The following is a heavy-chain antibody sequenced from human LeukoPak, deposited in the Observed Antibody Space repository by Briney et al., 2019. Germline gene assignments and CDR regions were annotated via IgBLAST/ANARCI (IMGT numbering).Heavy chain of an antibody. J-gene: IGHJ6*02. CDR2: ISASGGST. V-gene: IGHV3-23*01. Sequence: GGSLRLSCAGSGFTFSSYAMSWVRQAPGKGLECVSAISASGGSTYYADSVKGRLTISRDNSKNTVYLQMNSLRAEDTAVYYCAKANGDYYYYCGMDVWGQGTTVTVSS. CDR1: GFTFSSYA. D-gene: IGHD4-17*01. CDR3: AKANGDYYYYCGMDV.